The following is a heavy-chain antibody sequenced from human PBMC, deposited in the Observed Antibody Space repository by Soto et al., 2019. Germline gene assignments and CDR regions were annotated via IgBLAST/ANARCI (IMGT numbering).Heavy chain of an antibody. Sequence: SETLSLTCTVSGGSISSYYWSWIRQPPGKGLEWIGYIYYSGSTNYNPSLKSRVTISVDTSKNQFSLKLSSVTAADTAVYYCARANSGYYYGSFDYWGKGPLVTVSS. CDR2: IYYSGST. CDR1: GGSISSYY. V-gene: IGHV4-59*01. J-gene: IGHJ4*02. CDR3: ARANSGYYYGSFDY. D-gene: IGHD3-22*01.